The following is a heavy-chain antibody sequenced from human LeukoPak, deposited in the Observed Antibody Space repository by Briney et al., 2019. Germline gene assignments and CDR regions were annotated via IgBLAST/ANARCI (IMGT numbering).Heavy chain of an antibody. CDR1: GGSFSGYY. J-gene: IGHJ5*02. CDR2: INHSGST. V-gene: IGHV4-34*01. CDR3: AREFPGWFDP. Sequence: SETLSLTCAVYGGSFSGYYWSWIRQPPGKGLEWIGEINHSGSTNYNPSLKSRVTISVDTSKNQFSLKLSSVTAADTAVYYCAREFPGWFDPWGQGTLVTVSS.